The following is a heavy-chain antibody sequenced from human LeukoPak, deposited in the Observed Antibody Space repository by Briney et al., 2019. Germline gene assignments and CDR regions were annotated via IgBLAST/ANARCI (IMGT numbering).Heavy chain of an antibody. CDR2: IYYSGST. J-gene: IGHJ4*02. Sequence: SETLSLTCTVSGGSISSYYWNWIRQPPGKGLEWIGYIYYSGSTNYNPSLKSRVTISVDTSKNQFSLKLSSVTAADTAVYYCARDSRQQLVLEYWGQGTLVTASS. D-gene: IGHD6-13*01. V-gene: IGHV4-59*01. CDR3: ARDSRQQLVLEY. CDR1: GGSISSYY.